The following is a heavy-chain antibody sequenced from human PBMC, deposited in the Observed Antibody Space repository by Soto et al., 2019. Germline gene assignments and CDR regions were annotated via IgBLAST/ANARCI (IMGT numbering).Heavy chain of an antibody. Sequence: QVQLVESGGGVVQPGRSLRLSCAASGFTFSSYAMHWVRQAPGKGLEWVAVISYDGSNKYYADSVKGRFTISRENSKSTLYLQMNSLRAEDTAVYYCARAGAGGWYVAFDIWGQGTMVTVSS. CDR1: GFTFSSYA. CDR2: ISYDGSNK. J-gene: IGHJ3*02. CDR3: ARAGAGGWYVAFDI. V-gene: IGHV3-30-3*01. D-gene: IGHD6-19*01.